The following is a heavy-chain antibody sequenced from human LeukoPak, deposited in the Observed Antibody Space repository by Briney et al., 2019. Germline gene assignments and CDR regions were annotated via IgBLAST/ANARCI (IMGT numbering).Heavy chain of an antibody. CDR3: AKGGLPSSSWSPLDY. Sequence: GGSLRLSCAASGFTFSSYGMHWVRQAPGKGLEWVAFIRYDGSNKYYADSEKGRFTISRDNSKNTLYLQMNSLRAEDTAVYYCAKGGLPSSSWSPLDYWGQGTLVTVSS. CDR2: IRYDGSNK. CDR1: GFTFSSYG. D-gene: IGHD6-13*01. J-gene: IGHJ4*02. V-gene: IGHV3-30*02.